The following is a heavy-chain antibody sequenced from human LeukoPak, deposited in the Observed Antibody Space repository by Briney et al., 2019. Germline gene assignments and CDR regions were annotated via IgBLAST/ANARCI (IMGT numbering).Heavy chain of an antibody. CDR2: INPNSGGT. D-gene: IGHD2-2*01. Sequence: ASVKVSCKASGDIFTGYYMHWVRQAPGQGLEWMGWINPNSGGTNYAQKFQGRVTMTRDTSISTAYMELSRLRSDDTAVYYCARDLGVVVPAAISDWFDPWGQGTLVTVSS. CDR1: GDIFTGYY. V-gene: IGHV1-2*02. J-gene: IGHJ5*02. CDR3: ARDLGVVVPAAISDWFDP.